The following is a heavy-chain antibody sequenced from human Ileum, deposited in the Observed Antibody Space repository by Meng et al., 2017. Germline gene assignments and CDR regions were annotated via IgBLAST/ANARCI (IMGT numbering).Heavy chain of an antibody. J-gene: IGHJ4*02. CDR2: ISHSGSA. V-gene: IGHV4-4*02. CDR3: AKHGGYSQDF. Sequence: QGQLHGSGPGLVRPSGTLSLTFAVPSGSISSNTYWSWVRQPPGKGLEWIGQISHSGSAYYNPSLKSRVTMSVDKSKSQFSLMLTSVTAADTAIYYCAKHGGYSQDFWGQGTLVTVSS. CDR1: SGSISSNTY. D-gene: IGHD4-23*01.